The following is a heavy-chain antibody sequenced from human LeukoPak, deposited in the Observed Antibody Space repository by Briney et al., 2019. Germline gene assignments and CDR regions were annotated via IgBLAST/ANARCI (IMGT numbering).Heavy chain of an antibody. V-gene: IGHV3-15*01. CDR1: GFTVSTNY. CDR2: IKSKTDGGTT. Sequence: PGGSLRLSCAASGFTVSTNYMSWVRQAPGKGLEWVGRIKSKTDGGTTDYAAPVKGRFTISRDDSKNTLYLQMNSLKTEDTAVYYCTTDDYGDLVFDYWGQGTLVTVSS. J-gene: IGHJ4*02. D-gene: IGHD4-17*01. CDR3: TTDDYGDLVFDY.